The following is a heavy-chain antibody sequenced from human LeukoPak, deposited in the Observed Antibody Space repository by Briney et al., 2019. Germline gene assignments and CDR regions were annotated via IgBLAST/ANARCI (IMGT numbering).Heavy chain of an antibody. J-gene: IGHJ4*02. D-gene: IGHD3-22*01. V-gene: IGHV3-23*01. CDR1: GFTFSSYG. Sequence: GGTLRLSCAASGFTFSSYGMSWVRQAPGKGLEWVSAISGSGGSTYYADSVKGRFTISRDNSKNTLYLQMNSLRAEDTAVYYCAKDLNVVVGYFDYWGQGTLVTVSS. CDR3: AKDLNVVVGYFDY. CDR2: ISGSGGST.